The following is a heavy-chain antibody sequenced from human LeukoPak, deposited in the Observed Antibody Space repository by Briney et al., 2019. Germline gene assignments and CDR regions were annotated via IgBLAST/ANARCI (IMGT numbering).Heavy chain of an antibody. CDR2: IYYSGST. D-gene: IGHD5-12*01. V-gene: IGHV4-59*01. Sequence: KSSETLSLTCTVSGGSISSYYWSWIRQPPGKGLEWIGYIYYSGSTNYNPSLKSRVTISVDTSRNQFSLKLSSVTAADTAVYYCARARGGYTFDYWGQGILVTVSS. J-gene: IGHJ4*02. CDR1: GGSISSYY. CDR3: ARARGGYTFDY.